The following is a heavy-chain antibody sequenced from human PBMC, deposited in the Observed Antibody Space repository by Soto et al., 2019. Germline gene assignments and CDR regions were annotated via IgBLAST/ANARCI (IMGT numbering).Heavy chain of an antibody. J-gene: IGHJ3*02. D-gene: IGHD6-6*01. Sequence: GASVKVSCTACGYTFTGYYMHCVRQAPGQGLEWMGWINPNSGGTNYAQKFQGWVTMTRDTSISTAYMELSRLRSDDTAVYYCASGGYSSSSFYAFDIWGQGTMVTVSS. CDR3: ASGGYSSSSFYAFDI. CDR1: GYTFTGYY. CDR2: INPNSGGT. V-gene: IGHV1-2*04.